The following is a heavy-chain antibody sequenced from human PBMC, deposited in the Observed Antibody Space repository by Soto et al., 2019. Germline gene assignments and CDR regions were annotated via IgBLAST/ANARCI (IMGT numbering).Heavy chain of an antibody. V-gene: IGHV3-23*01. Sequence: GGSLRLSCAASGFTFSSCDMSWVRQAPGEGLEWVSVISGGGTRAYYADSVQGRFTISRDNGKNTLYLQMNSLRAEDTAVYYCARDYYDRGVYKPFEQGGLGTLVTVSS. CDR2: ISGGGTRA. D-gene: IGHD3-22*01. CDR3: ARDYYDRGVYKPFEQ. J-gene: IGHJ4*02. CDR1: GFTFSSCD.